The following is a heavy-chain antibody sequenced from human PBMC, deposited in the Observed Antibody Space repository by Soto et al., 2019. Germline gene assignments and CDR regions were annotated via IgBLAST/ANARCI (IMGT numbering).Heavy chain of an antibody. J-gene: IGHJ6*02. Sequence: GESLKISCKGSGYTFTDYWINWVRQMPGKGLEWMGRIDPSDSYTKYSPSFQGHVTISADRSISTAYLEWSSLEASDTAMYYCARARSITIFGVVGFEMDVWGQGTTVTVSS. D-gene: IGHD3-3*01. CDR3: ARARSITIFGVVGFEMDV. CDR2: IDPSDSYT. CDR1: GYTFTDYW. V-gene: IGHV5-10-1*01.